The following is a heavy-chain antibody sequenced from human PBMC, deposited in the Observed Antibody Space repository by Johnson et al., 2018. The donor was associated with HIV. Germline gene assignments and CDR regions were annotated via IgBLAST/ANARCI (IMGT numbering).Heavy chain of an antibody. V-gene: IGHV3-30*02. CDR3: VRDRGRPGTPAAFDI. D-gene: IGHD3-16*01. J-gene: IGHJ3*02. CDR2: IRYDGSSR. Sequence: VQLVESGGGVVQPGGSLRLSCAASGFTFSSYGMHWVRQAPGKGLEWVAFIRYDGSSRYYANSVKGRFTISRDKFKNTLYLQMNSLRSADAAVYYCVRDRGRPGTPAAFDIWGQGTVVTVSS. CDR1: GFTFSSYG.